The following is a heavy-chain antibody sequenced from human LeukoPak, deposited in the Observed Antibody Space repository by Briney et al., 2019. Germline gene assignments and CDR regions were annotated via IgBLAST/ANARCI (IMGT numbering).Heavy chain of an antibody. V-gene: IGHV3-66*02. CDR3: ASSSWSRSNWFAP. Sequence: PGGSLRLSCAASGFTVSSNSMTWVRQAPGKGLEWVSVIYNGGTTYYADSVKGRFTISRDNSKNTLYLQMNSLRVEDTAVYYCASSSWSRSNWFAPWGQETLVTASS. CDR2: IYNGGTT. D-gene: IGHD6-13*01. J-gene: IGHJ5*02. CDR1: GFTVSSNS.